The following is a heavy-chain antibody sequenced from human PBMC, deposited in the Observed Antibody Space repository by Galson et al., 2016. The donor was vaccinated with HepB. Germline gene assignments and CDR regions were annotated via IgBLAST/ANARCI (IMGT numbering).Heavy chain of an antibody. V-gene: IGHV3-21*01. CDR3: ARAVSWDYGDYAGY. Sequence: SLRLSCAASGFTFSSYSMNWVRQAPGNGLEWVSSISSSSSYIYYADSVKGRFTISRDNAKNSLYLQMNSLRAEDTAVYYCARAVSWDYGDYAGYWGQGTLATVSS. CDR1: GFTFSSYS. D-gene: IGHD4-17*01. J-gene: IGHJ4*02. CDR2: ISSSSSYI.